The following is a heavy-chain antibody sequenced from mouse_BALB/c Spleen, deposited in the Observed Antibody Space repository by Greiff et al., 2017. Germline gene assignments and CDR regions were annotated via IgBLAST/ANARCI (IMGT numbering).Heavy chain of an antibody. D-gene: IGHD2-14*01. Sequence: EVKLVESGAELVRPGALVKLSCKASGFNIKDYYMHWVKQRPEQGLEWIGWIDPENGNTIYDPKFQGKASITADTSSNTAYLQLSSLTSEDTAVYYCARGTYYYAMDYWGQGTSVTVSS. CDR2: IDPENGNT. CDR3: ARGTYYYAMDY. J-gene: IGHJ4*01. V-gene: IGHV14-1*02. CDR1: GFNIKDYY.